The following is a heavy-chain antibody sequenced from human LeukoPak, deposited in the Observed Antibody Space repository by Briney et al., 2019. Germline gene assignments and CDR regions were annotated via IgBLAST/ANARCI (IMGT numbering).Heavy chain of an antibody. CDR3: ARGYCSSTNCYTATAWFDP. CDR2: ISAYNGNT. D-gene: IGHD2-2*02. Sequence: ASVKVSCKASGYTFTSYGINWVRQAPGQGLEWMGWISAYNGNTNYAQKFQSRVTMTTDASTSTAYMELRSLRSDDTAVYYCARGYCSSTNCYTATAWFDPWGQGTLVTVSS. CDR1: GYTFTSYG. V-gene: IGHV1-18*01. J-gene: IGHJ5*02.